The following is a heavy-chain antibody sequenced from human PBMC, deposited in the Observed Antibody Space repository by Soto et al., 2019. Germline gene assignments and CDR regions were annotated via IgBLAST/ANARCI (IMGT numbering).Heavy chain of an antibody. CDR1: GGSFSGYS. CDR2: INHSGST. V-gene: IGHV4-34*01. J-gene: IGHJ4*02. D-gene: IGHD5-18*01. CDR3: ARGGRGYRFGYIDY. Sequence: SETLSLTCAVYGGSFSGYSWSWIRQPPGKGLEWIGEINHSGSTNYNPSLKSRVTISIDTSKNQFSLKLSSVTAADTAVYYCARGGRGYRFGYIDYWGQGTLVTVSS.